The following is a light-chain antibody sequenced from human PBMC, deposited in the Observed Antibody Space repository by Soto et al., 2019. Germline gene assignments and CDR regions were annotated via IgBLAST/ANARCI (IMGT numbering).Light chain of an antibody. CDR3: MQRIEFPLT. CDR1: QSRLDSDDGNTY. CDR2: TVS. J-gene: IGKJ4*01. Sequence: DIVMTQTPLSLTVTPGEPASISCRSSQSRLDSDDGNTYLDWYLQKPGQSPQLLIYTVSYRASGVPDRFSGSGSGTDFTLKISRVEAEDVGVYYCMQRIEFPLTFGGGTKVDNK. V-gene: IGKV2-40*01.